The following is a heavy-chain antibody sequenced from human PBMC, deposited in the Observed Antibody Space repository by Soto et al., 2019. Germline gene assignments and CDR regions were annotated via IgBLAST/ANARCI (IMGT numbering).Heavy chain of an antibody. Sequence: PSETLCLTCTVSGGSISSYYWSWIRQPPGKGLEWIGYIYYSGSTNYNPSLKSRVTISVDTSKNQFSLKLSSVTAADTAVYYCARVENSYGYIHDYWGQGTLVTVSS. J-gene: IGHJ4*02. D-gene: IGHD5-18*01. V-gene: IGHV4-59*01. CDR1: GGSISSYY. CDR3: ARVENSYGYIHDY. CDR2: IYYSGST.